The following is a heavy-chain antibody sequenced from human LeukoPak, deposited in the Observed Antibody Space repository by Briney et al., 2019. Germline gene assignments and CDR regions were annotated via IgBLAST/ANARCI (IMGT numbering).Heavy chain of an antibody. CDR3: ARGAILDDVLLRVLGFDP. CDR1: GGSISSSSYY. Sequence: PSETLSLTCTVSGGSISSSSYYWGWIRQPPGKGLEWIGSIYYSGSTYYNPSLKSRVTISVDTSKNQFSLKLSSVTAADTAVYYCARGAILDDVLLRVLGFDPWGQGTLVTVSS. CDR2: IYYSGST. D-gene: IGHD3-10*01. V-gene: IGHV4-39*07. J-gene: IGHJ5*02.